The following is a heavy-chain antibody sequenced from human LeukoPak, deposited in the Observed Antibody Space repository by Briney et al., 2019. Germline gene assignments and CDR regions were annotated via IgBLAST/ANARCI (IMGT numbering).Heavy chain of an antibody. D-gene: IGHD3-22*01. Sequence: ASVKVSCKASGYTFTSYYMHWVRQAPGQGLEWMGIINPSGGSTSYAQKFQGRVTMTRDTSTCTVYMELSSLRSEDTAVYYCARDVGITMIENWFDPWGQGTLVTVSS. CDR1: GYTFTSYY. V-gene: IGHV1-46*01. CDR2: INPSGGST. J-gene: IGHJ5*02. CDR3: ARDVGITMIENWFDP.